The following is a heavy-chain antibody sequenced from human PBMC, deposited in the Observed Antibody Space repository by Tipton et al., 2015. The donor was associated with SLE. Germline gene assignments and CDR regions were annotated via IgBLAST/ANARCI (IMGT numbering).Heavy chain of an antibody. Sequence: GSLRLSCAAPGFTFSSYWMHWVRQAPGKGLVWVSRINSDGSSTSYADSVKGRFTISRDNAKNTLYLQMNSLRAEDTAVYYCARVSWEYSSGQEPYFAYWGQGTLVTVSS. CDR3: ARVSWEYSSGQEPYFAY. D-gene: IGHD6-19*01. J-gene: IGHJ4*02. CDR2: INSDGSST. V-gene: IGHV3-74*01. CDR1: GFTFSSYW.